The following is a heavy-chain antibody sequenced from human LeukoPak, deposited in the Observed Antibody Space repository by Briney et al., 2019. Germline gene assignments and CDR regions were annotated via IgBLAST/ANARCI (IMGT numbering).Heavy chain of an antibody. CDR3: ARDRTTVATSALDY. V-gene: IGHV3-48*02. CDR1: EFSFRSHD. J-gene: IGHJ4*02. Sequence: GGSLRLSCVASEFSFRSHDMNWVRQAPGKGLEWVSYISGSSNAIYYADSVKGRFTISRDNAKNSLYLQMNSLRDEDTAVHYCARDRTTVATSALDYWGQGTLVTVSS. D-gene: IGHD4-11*01. CDR2: ISGSSNAI.